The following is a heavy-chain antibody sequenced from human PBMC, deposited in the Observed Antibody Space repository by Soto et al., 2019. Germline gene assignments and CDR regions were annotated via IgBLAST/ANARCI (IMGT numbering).Heavy chain of an antibody. CDR2: ISYDGSKK. Sequence: GSLRLSCAGSGFSFGSYGVHWVRQAPGKGLEWMAVISYDGSKKFYAESVKGRFTTSRDNSKNTVYLKMNSLRDEDTAVYYCARDRGLLLSWNWLDPWGQGTMVTVSS. V-gene: IGHV3-30*04. J-gene: IGHJ5*02. CDR1: GFSFGSYG. D-gene: IGHD2-15*01. CDR3: ARDRGLLLSWNWLDP.